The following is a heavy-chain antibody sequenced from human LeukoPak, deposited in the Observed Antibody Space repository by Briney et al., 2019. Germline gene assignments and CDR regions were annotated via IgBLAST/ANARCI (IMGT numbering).Heavy chain of an antibody. J-gene: IGHJ4*02. V-gene: IGHV4-59*12. CDR2: IYYSGST. CDR3: ARGFLYRGWSYYVDF. CDR1: GGSISSYY. Sequence: PSETLSLTCTVSGGSISSYYWSWIRQPPGKGLEWIGYIYYSGSTNYNPSLKSRVTISVDTSKNQFSLKLSSVTAADTAMYYCARGFLYRGWSYYVDFWGQGSQVTVSS. D-gene: IGHD3-3*01.